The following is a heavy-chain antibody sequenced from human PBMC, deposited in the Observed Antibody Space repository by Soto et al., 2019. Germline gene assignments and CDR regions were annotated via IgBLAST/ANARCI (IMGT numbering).Heavy chain of an antibody. CDR3: ERAPAYCTNGVCYTYYYYGMDV. CDR1: GGSISSSNW. CDR2: IYHSGST. Sequence: PSETLSLTCAVAGGSISSSNWWSWVRQPPGKGLEWIGEIYHSGSTNYNPSLKSRVTISVDKSKNQFSLKLSSVTAADTAVYYCERAPAYCTNGVCYTYYYYGMDVWGQGTTVTVS. J-gene: IGHJ6*02. V-gene: IGHV4-4*02. D-gene: IGHD2-8*01.